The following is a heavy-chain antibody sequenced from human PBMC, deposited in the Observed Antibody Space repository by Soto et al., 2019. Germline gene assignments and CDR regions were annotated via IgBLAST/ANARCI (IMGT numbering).Heavy chain of an antibody. Sequence: GESLKISCKGSAYSFTSYWISWVRQMPGKGLEWMGRIDPSDSYTNYSPSFQGHVTISADKSISTAYLQWSSLKASDTAMYYCARRNYCSSTSCLDYYYYGMDVWGQGTTVTVSS. CDR3: ARRNYCSSTSCLDYYYYGMDV. CDR1: AYSFTSYW. V-gene: IGHV5-10-1*01. J-gene: IGHJ6*02. D-gene: IGHD2-2*01. CDR2: IDPSDSYT.